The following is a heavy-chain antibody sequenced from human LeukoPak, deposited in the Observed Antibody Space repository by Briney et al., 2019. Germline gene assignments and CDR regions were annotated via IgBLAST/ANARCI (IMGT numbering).Heavy chain of an antibody. Sequence: ASVKVSCKASGDTLRNFAISWLRQAPGQGLEWMGWISTYNGNTKFAQKFQGRVSLTTDTSTSTAYMELNRLRSDDTAVYFCARRGRIAAYDYWGQGTLVTVSS. D-gene: IGHD6-6*01. CDR3: ARRGRIAAYDY. CDR2: ISTYNGNT. V-gene: IGHV1-18*04. CDR1: GDTLRNFA. J-gene: IGHJ4*02.